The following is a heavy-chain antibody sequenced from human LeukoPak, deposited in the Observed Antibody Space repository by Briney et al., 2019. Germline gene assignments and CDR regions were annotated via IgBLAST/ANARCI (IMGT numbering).Heavy chain of an antibody. V-gene: IGHV1-2*06. CDR1: GYTFTAFY. CDR2: INPNSGGT. Sequence: GASVKVSCKASGYTFTAFYMHWVRQAPGQGLEWMGRINPNSGGTKCAQKFQGRVTMTPDTSINAAYLELSRLRSDDTAVYYCARGYSSSWLDYWGQGTLVTVSS. CDR3: ARGYSSSWLDY. D-gene: IGHD6-13*01. J-gene: IGHJ4*02.